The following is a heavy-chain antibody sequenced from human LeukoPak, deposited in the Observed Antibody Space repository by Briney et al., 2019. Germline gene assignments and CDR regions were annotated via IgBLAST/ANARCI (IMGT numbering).Heavy chain of an antibody. CDR1: RFTFCYYW. CDR2: INSDGRRT. CDR3: ARDRPWRFHCGGACYLEY. Sequence: PGGSLRLSRTASRFTFCYYWMHWVGQAPGKGLVWVSRINSDGRRTTYADSVKRRFTISRDNAKNPLYLQMNSLRADDTAVYYCARDRPWRFHCGGACYLEYWGQGSL. D-gene: IGHD2-21*01. V-gene: IGHV3-74*01. J-gene: IGHJ4*02.